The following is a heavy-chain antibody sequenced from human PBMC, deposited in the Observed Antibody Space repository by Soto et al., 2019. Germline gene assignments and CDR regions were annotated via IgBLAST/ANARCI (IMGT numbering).Heavy chain of an antibody. V-gene: IGHV3-23*01. J-gene: IGHJ4*02. D-gene: IGHD2-2*01. CDR2: ISGSGGST. CDR1: GFTFIHYA. Sequence: PGGSLRLSCAASGFTFIHYAISWVRQAPGKGLEWVSAISGSGGSTYYADSVKGRFTISRDNSKNTLYLQMNSLRAEDTAVYYCAKDKLRDIVVVPAAISYSRGQGTLVTVSS. CDR3: AKDKLRDIVVVPAAISYS.